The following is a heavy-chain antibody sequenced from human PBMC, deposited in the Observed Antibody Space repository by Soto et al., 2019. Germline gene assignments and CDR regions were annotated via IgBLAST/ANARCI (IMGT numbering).Heavy chain of an antibody. Sequence: SETLSLTCAVSGYSISSGYYWGWIRQPPGKGLEWVGSVFHSGNTYYSPSLKSRVTISVDTSKNQFSLKLSSVTAADTAVYYCARGFDLVWYFDYWGQGTLVTVSS. D-gene: IGHD3-16*01. V-gene: IGHV4-38-2*01. CDR3: ARGFDLVWYFDY. CDR2: VFHSGNT. CDR1: GYSISSGYY. J-gene: IGHJ4*02.